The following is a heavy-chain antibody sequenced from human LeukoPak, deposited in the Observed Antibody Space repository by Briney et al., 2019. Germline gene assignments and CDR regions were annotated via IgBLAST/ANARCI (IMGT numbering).Heavy chain of an antibody. D-gene: IGHD5-18*01. CDR3: ARDLAPGDTAMAHYYYYGMDD. CDR2: INPNTGGP. V-gene: IGHV1-2*02. Sequence: GASVKVSCKASGYTFTGYDMHWVRQAPGQGLEGLGWINPNTGGPNYAQKFKGRATLNRDTSIRTAYMELSRLRSDDTAVYYCARDLAPGDTAMAHYYYYGMDDWGQGTTVAVSS. J-gene: IGHJ6*02. CDR1: GYTFTGYD.